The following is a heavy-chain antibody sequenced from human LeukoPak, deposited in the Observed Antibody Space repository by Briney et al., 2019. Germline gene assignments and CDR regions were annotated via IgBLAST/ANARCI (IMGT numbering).Heavy chain of an antibody. CDR1: GYTFTSYG. J-gene: IGHJ4*02. CDR2: ISAYNGNT. D-gene: IGHD3-3*01. CDR3: ARGYVAANDFWSGYYAYYFDY. Sequence: ASVKVSCKASGYTFTSYGISWVRQAPGQGLEWMGWISAYNGNTNYAQKLQGRVTMTTDTSTSTAYMELRSLRSEDTAVYYCARGYVAANDFWSGYYAYYFDYWGQGTLVTVSS. V-gene: IGHV1-18*01.